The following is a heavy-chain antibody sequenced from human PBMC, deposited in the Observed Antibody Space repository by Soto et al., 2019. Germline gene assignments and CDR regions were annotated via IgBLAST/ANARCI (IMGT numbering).Heavy chain of an antibody. CDR2: LYPGDSDT. CDR3: ARTYIAAAGKDYSWFDP. J-gene: IGHJ5*02. CDR1: GYSVTSYW. D-gene: IGHD6-13*01. V-gene: IGHV5-51*01. Sequence: EVPLVQSGAEVKKRGESLKISCKVSGYSVTSYWIGWVRQMPGKGLEWMGRLYPGDSDTRYSPSLQGQVTISADKSISNAYLQWSSLTAADTAMYYCARTYIAAAGKDYSWFDPWGQGTVVTVSS.